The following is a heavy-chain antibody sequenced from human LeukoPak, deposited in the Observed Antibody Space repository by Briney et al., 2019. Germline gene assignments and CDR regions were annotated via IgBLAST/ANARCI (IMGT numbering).Heavy chain of an antibody. J-gene: IGHJ4*02. CDR3: TTAPLIVGATWYYFDY. CDR2: IKSKTDGGTT. V-gene: IGHV3-15*01. CDR1: GFTFSNAW. Sequence: GGSLRLSCAASGFTFSNAWMSWVRQAPGEGVEWVGRIKSKTDGGTTDYAAPVKGRFTISRDDSKNTLYLQMNSLKTEDTAVYYCTTAPLIVGATWYYFDYWGQGTLVTVSS. D-gene: IGHD1-26*01.